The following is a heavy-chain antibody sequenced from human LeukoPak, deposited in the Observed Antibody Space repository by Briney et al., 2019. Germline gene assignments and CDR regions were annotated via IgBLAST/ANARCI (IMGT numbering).Heavy chain of an antibody. J-gene: IGHJ4*02. CDR3: AKAMGYCSGGSCYDY. Sequence: GGSLRLSCAASGFTFSSYAMSWVRQAPGKGLEWVAVISYDGSNKYYADSVKGRFTISRDNSKNTLYLQMNSLRAEDTAVYYCAKAMGYCSGGSCYDYWGQGTLVTVSS. D-gene: IGHD2-15*01. CDR2: ISYDGSNK. CDR1: GFTFSSYA. V-gene: IGHV3-30*18.